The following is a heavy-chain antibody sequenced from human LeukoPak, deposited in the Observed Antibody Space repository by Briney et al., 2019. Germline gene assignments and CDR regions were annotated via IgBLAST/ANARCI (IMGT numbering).Heavy chain of an antibody. Sequence: SVTLSLTCTVSGGSISSGSYYWSWIRQPAGKGLEWIGRIYTSGSTNYNPSLKSRVTISVDTSKNQFSLKLSSVTAADTAVYYCARGIAEYCSSTSCQWGWFDPWGQGTLVTVSS. D-gene: IGHD2-2*01. CDR1: GGSISSGSYY. CDR3: ARGIAEYCSSTSCQWGWFDP. V-gene: IGHV4-61*02. J-gene: IGHJ5*02. CDR2: IYTSGST.